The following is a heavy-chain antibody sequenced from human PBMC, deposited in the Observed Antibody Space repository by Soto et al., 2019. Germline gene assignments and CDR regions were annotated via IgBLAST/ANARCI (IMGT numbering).Heavy chain of an antibody. CDR2: IVPFSTTE. D-gene: IGHD4-17*01. V-gene: IGHV1-69*06. J-gene: IGHJ5*02. CDR1: GGTFSTFG. Sequence: QVHLVQSGAEVKKPGSSVKVSCKASGGTFSTFGISWLRQAPGQGLEWMGAIVPFSTTENYALQFLGRLTITADRQMTTAYMELSSLKSDDTALYYCAKEGYGDHNWFDPWGQGSLVTVSS. CDR3: AKEGYGDHNWFDP.